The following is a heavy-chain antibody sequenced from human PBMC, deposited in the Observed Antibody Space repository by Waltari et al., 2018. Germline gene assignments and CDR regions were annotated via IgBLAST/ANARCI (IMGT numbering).Heavy chain of an antibody. D-gene: IGHD1-1*01. CDR3: AKNSRWNLSWYFDL. CDR1: VFTFRDEA. CDR2: IILIDGST. J-gene: IGHJ2*01. Sequence: EVRLSESGGGLIQPGGSLRLSCGASVFTFRDEAMTWVRQAPGRGLEWVSAIILIDGSTYYADSVRGRFTISRDHSKNSVYLQMNSLSAEDTAIYYCAKNSRWNLSWYFDLWGRGTRVAVSS. V-gene: IGHV3-23*01.